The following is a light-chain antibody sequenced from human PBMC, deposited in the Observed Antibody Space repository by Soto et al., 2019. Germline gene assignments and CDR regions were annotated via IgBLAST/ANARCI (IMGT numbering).Light chain of an antibody. CDR1: QSVSSSY. Sequence: ENVMMQSPGTLSLSPGDRATLSCRASQSVSSSYFAWYQQKPGQAPRLLIYGTSTRATGIPDRFSGSGSGTDFTLTISRLEPEDLVVYYCQQYGSSQTFGQGTKVEIK. V-gene: IGKV3-20*01. CDR2: GTS. CDR3: QQYGSSQT. J-gene: IGKJ1*01.